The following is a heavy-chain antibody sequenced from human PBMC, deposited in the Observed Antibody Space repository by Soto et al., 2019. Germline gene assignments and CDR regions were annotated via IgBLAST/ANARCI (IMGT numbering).Heavy chain of an antibody. V-gene: IGHV4-31*03. CDR2: IYNRGST. Sequence: QVQLQESDPGLVKPSQTLSLTCTVSGGSISSVGYYWSWIRQHPGKGLEWIGYIYNRGSTHYNPSLKSRITMSVDTSKNQFSLKLSSVTVADTAVYFCARETVGTIDRWGQGTLVTVSS. J-gene: IGHJ5*02. D-gene: IGHD5-12*01. CDR1: GGSISSVGYY. CDR3: ARETVGTIDR.